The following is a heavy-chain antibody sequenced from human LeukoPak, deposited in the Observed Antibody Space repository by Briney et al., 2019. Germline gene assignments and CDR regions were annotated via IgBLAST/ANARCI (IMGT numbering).Heavy chain of an antibody. CDR2: VRSKANNYAA. V-gene: IGHV3-73*01. CDR1: GFTFSGSS. J-gene: IGHJ4*02. CDR3: TRYFPDDRSGRYGDC. D-gene: IGHD6-19*01. Sequence: QAGGSLRLSCAASGFTFSGSSILWVRLASGKGLEWVRRVRSKANNYAAAYAASLKGRFTLSRDDSHNTAYLQMNSLKTEDTAVYYCTRYFPDDRSGRYGDCWGQGTLVTVSS.